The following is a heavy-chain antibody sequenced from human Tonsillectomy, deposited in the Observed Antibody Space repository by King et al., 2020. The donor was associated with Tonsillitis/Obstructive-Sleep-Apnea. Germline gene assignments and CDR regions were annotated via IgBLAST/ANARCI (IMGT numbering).Heavy chain of an antibody. CDR1: GGSISSGGYY. V-gene: IGHV4-31*03. J-gene: IGHJ6*02. CDR3: AREKAWAIYCNITSCQYNYYGMDV. D-gene: IGHD2-2*01. CDR2: IYYSGST. Sequence: QLQESGPGLVKPSQTLSLTCTVSGGSISSGGYYWNWIRQHPGKGLEWIGYIYYSGSTYYNPSLKSRVTISVDTSKNQFSLKLSSLTAADTAVYYCAREKAWAIYCNITSCQYNYYGMDVWGQGTTVTVSS.